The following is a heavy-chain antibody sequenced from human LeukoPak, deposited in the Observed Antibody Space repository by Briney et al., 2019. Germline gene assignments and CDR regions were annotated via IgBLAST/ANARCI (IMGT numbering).Heavy chain of an antibody. V-gene: IGHV1-2*02. CDR3: ATTRYCSGGSCYLLY. D-gene: IGHD2-15*01. J-gene: IGHJ4*02. CDR2: INPNSGGT. Sequence: GASVKVSCKASGYTFTTYLMHWVRQAPGQGLEWMGWINPNSGGTNYAQKFQGRVTMTRDTSISTAYMELSRLRSDDTAVYYCATTRYCSGGSCYLLYWGQGTLVTVSS. CDR1: GYTFTTYL.